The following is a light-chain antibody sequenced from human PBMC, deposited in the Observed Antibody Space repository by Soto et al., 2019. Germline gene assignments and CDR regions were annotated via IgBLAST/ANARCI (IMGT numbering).Light chain of an antibody. CDR3: CSYADNNDYV. V-gene: IGLV2-8*01. CDR2: EVS. J-gene: IGLJ1*01. CDR1: SNDVGGYNY. Sequence: QSVVTQPPSASGSPGQSVTISCTGTSNDVGGYNYVSWYQQHPGKAPKLMIYEVSKRPSGVPDRFSGSKSVNTASLTVSGLQAEDEADYYCCSYADNNDYVFGTGTKLTVL.